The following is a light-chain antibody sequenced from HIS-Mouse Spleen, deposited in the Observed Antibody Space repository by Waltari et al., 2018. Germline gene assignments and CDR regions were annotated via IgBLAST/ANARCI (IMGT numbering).Light chain of an antibody. Sequence: QSVLTQPASVSGSPGQSITISCTGTSSDVGGYNYVSWYQQHPAKAPKLMIYDVSNRPSGVSNRCSGSKSGNTASLTISGLQAEDEADYYCSSYTSSSFNVVFGGGTKLTVL. V-gene: IGLV2-14*03. J-gene: IGLJ2*01. CDR3: SSYTSSSFNVV. CDR1: SSDVGGYNY. CDR2: DVS.